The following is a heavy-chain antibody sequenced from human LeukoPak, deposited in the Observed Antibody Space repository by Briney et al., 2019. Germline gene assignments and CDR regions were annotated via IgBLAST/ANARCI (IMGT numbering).Heavy chain of an antibody. V-gene: IGHV4-34*01. D-gene: IGHD6-6*01. CDR3: ARGSIAARPVYFDY. Sequence: PSDTLSLTCAVYGGSFSGYYWSWIRKPPGKGLVWIGEINHSGSTNYNPSLKSRVTIPVDTSKNQFSLKLSSVTAADTAVYYCARGSIAARPVYFDYWGQGTLVTVSS. CDR1: GGSFSGYY. J-gene: IGHJ4*02. CDR2: INHSGST.